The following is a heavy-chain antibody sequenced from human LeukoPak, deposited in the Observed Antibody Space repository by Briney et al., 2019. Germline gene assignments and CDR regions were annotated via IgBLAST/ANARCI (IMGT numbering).Heavy chain of an antibody. D-gene: IGHD3-22*01. J-gene: IGHJ4*02. Sequence: GGSLRLSCAASGFTFSSYSMNWVRQAPGKGLEWVSSISSSSSYIYYADSVKGRFTISRGNAKNSLYLQMNSLRAEDTAVYYCARNYYDSSGYPPPDYWGQGTLVNVSS. CDR1: GFTFSSYS. CDR3: ARNYYDSSGYPPPDY. CDR2: ISSSSSYI. V-gene: IGHV3-21*01.